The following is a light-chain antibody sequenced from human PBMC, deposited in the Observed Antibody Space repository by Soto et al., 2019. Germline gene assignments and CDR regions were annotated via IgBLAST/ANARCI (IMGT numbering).Light chain of an antibody. CDR3: SSYTSSSAPSAV. CDR1: SSDVGGYNY. CDR2: DVS. J-gene: IGLJ7*01. Sequence: QSVLTQPASVSGSPGQSITISCTGTSSDVGGYNYVFWYQQHPGKAPKLMIYDVSNRPSGVSNRFSGSKSGNTASLTISGLQAEDEADYFCSSYTSSSAPSAVFGGGTQLTVL. V-gene: IGLV2-14*01.